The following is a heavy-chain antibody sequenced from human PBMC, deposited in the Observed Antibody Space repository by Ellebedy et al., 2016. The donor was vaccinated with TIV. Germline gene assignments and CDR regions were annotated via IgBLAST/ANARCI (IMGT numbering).Heavy chain of an antibody. CDR1: GGSMFDLY. CDR3: ARQPYNFGAYYFDY. Sequence: MPSETLSLTCTVPGGSMFDLYWSWIRQPPGKGLEWIGCIFHSGGANYNPSLKSRVTLSVDSSTNQFSLRLSSLTAADTAMYYCARQPYNFGAYYFDYWGQGALVTVSS. D-gene: IGHD5-18*01. J-gene: IGHJ4*02. V-gene: IGHV4-59*08. CDR2: IFHSGGA.